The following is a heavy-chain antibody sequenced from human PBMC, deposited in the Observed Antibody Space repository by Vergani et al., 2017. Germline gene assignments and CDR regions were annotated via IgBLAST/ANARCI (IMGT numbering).Heavy chain of an antibody. D-gene: IGHD3-16*01. J-gene: IGHJ4*02. CDR1: GFTSAGYA. V-gene: IGHV3-9*02. CDR3: VKDTGIQLWQHFES. CDR2: IRWNSNSI. Sequence: EVQLEESGGGLVLPGRSLRLSCVASGFTSAGYAMHWVRQAPGKGLEWVSGIRWNSNSIGYADSVKGRFTISRDNAKNSLYLQMNSLRAEDTAFYYCVKDTGIQLWQHFESWGQGILVTVSS.